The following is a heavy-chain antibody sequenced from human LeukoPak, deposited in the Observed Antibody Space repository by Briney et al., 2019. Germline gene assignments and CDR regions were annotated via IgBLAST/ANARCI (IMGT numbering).Heavy chain of an antibody. D-gene: IGHD6-13*01. J-gene: IGHJ4*02. CDR1: GFTFSTEA. CDR3: ARGAISSWYED. Sequence: GGSLRLSCEVSGFTFSTEAMTWVRQAPGKGLEWVSVLYSGGSIFYADSVKGRFTISRDISKNMLYLQMNSLRADDTAVYYCARGAISSWYEDWGQGTLVTVSS. CDR2: LYSGGSI. V-gene: IGHV3-66*01.